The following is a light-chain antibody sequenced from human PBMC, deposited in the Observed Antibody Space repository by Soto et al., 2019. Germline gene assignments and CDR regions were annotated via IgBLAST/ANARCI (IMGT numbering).Light chain of an antibody. J-gene: IGKJ1*01. CDR3: QQYDSSWT. CDR1: QSITSNF. CDR2: DAS. V-gene: IGKV3-20*01. Sequence: EIVLTQSPGTLSLSPGETVTLSCRASQSITSNFLAWYQQKPGQSPLLLIYDASIRATGIPDRFSGSGSGTYFPLTISSLEPEYFAVYYWQQYDSSWTFGQGTKVDIK.